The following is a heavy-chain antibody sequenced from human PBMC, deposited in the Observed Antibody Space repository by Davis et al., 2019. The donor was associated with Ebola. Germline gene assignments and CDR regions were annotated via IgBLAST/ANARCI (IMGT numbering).Heavy chain of an antibody. D-gene: IGHD1-26*01. CDR1: GGSISSGGYY. J-gene: IGHJ6*04. Sequence: SETLSLTCTVSGGSISSGGYYWSWIRQHPGKGLEWIGYIYYSGSTYYNASLKSRVTISVDTSKNQFSLKLNSVTAADTAVYYCARDSTSASGMDVWGKGTTVTVSS. V-gene: IGHV4-31*03. CDR3: ARDSTSASGMDV. CDR2: IYYSGST.